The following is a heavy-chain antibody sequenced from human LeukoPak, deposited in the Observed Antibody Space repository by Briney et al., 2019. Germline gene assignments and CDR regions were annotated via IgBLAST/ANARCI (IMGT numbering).Heavy chain of an antibody. CDR2: VYPRNSET. CDR3: ARHRYSGSDTQGFDY. Sequence: GESLQLSCKGSGYSFTDYWIAWVRQMPGKGLEWMGIVYPRNSETRYSPSFQGQVTISADKSITTAHLQWSSLKASDTAMYFCARHRYSGSDTQGFDYWGQGTLVTVSS. V-gene: IGHV5-51*01. CDR1: GYSFTDYW. J-gene: IGHJ4*02. D-gene: IGHD5-12*01.